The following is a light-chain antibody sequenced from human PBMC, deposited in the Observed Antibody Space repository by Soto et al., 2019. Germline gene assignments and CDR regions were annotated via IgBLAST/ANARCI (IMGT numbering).Light chain of an antibody. CDR2: RAS. Sequence: DIPMTQSPSTLSASVGDRVTITCRASQSISSWLAWYQQKPGKAPKLLISRASTLESRVPSRFSGSGSGTEFTLTISSLQPDDFATYYCQQYNTYPTWTFGQGPKVEIK. J-gene: IGKJ1*01. V-gene: IGKV1-5*03. CDR3: QQYNTYPTWT. CDR1: QSISSW.